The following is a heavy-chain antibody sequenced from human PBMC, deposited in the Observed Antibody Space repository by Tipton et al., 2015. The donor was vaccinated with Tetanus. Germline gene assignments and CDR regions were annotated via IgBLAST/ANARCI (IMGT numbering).Heavy chain of an antibody. Sequence: TLSLTCIVSGGSVSRSSHYWSWIRQPPGKPLEWVGYINHSGNTNYNPSVKSRVTISFGTAKNQFSLNLESVTAADTAVYYCARWGDASGSASLCAFDICGQGTMVSISS. J-gene: IGHJ3*02. CDR2: INHSGNT. D-gene: IGHD3-10*01. CDR1: GGSVSRSSHY. CDR3: ARWGDASGSASLCAFDI. V-gene: IGHV4-61*01.